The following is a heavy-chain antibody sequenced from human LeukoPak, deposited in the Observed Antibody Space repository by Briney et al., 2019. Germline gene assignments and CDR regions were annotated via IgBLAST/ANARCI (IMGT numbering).Heavy chain of an antibody. D-gene: IGHD7-27*01. CDR2: IIPIFGTA. Sequence: SVKVSCKASGGTFSSYAISWVRQAPGQGLELMGRIIPIFGTANYAQKFQGRVTITTDESTSTAYMELSSLRSEDTAVYYCAVTGLYNYYYYYYMDVWGKGTTFTVSS. V-gene: IGHV1-69*05. CDR1: GGTFSSYA. CDR3: AVTGLYNYYYYYYMDV. J-gene: IGHJ6*03.